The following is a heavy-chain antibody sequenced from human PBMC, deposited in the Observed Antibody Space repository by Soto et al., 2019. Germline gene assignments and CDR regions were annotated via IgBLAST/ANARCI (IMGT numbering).Heavy chain of an antibody. CDR1: GYAFTIYS. Sequence: ASVKVSCKASGYAFTIYSYAWVRQTPGQGLEWMGWISAYNGDTNYAQKFQDRVTLTTDTSTTTVHMELRNLGSDDTAVYYCARSGAYCTSITCLFDSFWGLGTLVTVSS. CDR3: ARSGAYCTSITCLFDSF. D-gene: IGHD2-8*01. V-gene: IGHV1-18*01. J-gene: IGHJ4*02. CDR2: ISAYNGDT.